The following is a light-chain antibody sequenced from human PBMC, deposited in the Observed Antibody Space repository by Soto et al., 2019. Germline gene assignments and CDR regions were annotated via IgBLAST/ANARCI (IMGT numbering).Light chain of an antibody. V-gene: IGKV1-5*03. Sequence: DLQMTQSPSTLSASVGDRVTITCRASQSISSWLAWYQQKPGKAPKLLIYKASSLEGGVPSRFSGSGSGTEFTLTISSLQPDDFATYYCQQYNTYQWTFGQGTKVEIK. J-gene: IGKJ1*01. CDR3: QQYNTYQWT. CDR2: KAS. CDR1: QSISSW.